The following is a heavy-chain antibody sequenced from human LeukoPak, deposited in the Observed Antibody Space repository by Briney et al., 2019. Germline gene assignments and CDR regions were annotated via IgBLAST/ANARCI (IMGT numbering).Heavy chain of an antibody. CDR2: ISYDGSNK. V-gene: IGHV3-30*18. CDR1: GFTFSSYA. Sequence: GGSLRLSCEASGFTFSSYAIRWVRQAPGKGLEWVAVISYDGSNKYYADSVKGRFTISRDNSKNTLYLQMNSLRAEDTAVYYCAKANDFWSGYEFDYWGQGTLVTVSS. D-gene: IGHD3-3*01. J-gene: IGHJ4*02. CDR3: AKANDFWSGYEFDY.